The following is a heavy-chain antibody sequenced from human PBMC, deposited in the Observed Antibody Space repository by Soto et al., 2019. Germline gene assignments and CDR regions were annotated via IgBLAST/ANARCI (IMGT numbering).Heavy chain of an antibody. CDR1: GDSISGSY. CDR3: AKDSSSWYIYFDP. D-gene: IGHD6-13*01. CDR2: IFASGST. J-gene: IGHJ5*02. Sequence: SDTLSLTCAVYGDSISGSYWSWFRQPAGKGLEWIGRIFASGSTNYNPSLKSRVTMSVDTSKNQFALSLSSVTAADTAVYYCAKDSSSWYIYFDPWGQGTLVTVAS. V-gene: IGHV4-59*10.